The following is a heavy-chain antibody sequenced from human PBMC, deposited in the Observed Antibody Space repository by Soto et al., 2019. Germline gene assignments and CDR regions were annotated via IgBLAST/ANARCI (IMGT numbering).Heavy chain of an antibody. CDR3: ARYGDYGDAFDI. CDR2: IYYSGST. CDR1: GGSISSYY. D-gene: IGHD4-17*01. Sequence: SETLSLTCTVSGGSISSYYWSWIRQPPGKGLEWIGYIYYSGSTYYNPSLKSRVTISVDTSKNQFSLKLSSVTAADTAVYYCARYGDYGDAFDIWGQGTMVTVSS. J-gene: IGHJ3*02. V-gene: IGHV4-59*08.